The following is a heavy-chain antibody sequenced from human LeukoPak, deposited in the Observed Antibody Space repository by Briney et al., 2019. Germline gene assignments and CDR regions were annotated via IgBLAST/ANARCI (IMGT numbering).Heavy chain of an antibody. D-gene: IGHD2-15*01. CDR2: INHSGST. J-gene: IGHJ6*02. Sequence: PSETLSLTCAVYGGSFSGYYWSWIRQPPGKGLEWIGEINHSGSTNYNPSLKSRVTISVDTSKNQFSLKLSSVTAADTAVYYCARHVIYCSGGSCYRSYYYGMDVWGQGTTVTVSS. CDR1: GGSFSGYY. CDR3: ARHVIYCSGGSCYRSYYYGMDV. V-gene: IGHV4-34*01.